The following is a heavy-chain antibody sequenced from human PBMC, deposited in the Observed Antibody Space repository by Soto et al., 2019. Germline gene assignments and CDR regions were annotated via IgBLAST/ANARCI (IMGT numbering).Heavy chain of an antibody. Sequence: QVQLVESGGGVVQLGRSLRLSCAASGFTFNNYGMHWVRQAPGKGLEWVATISNDGSDKYYADSVKGRLTISRDNSKNTVYLQMNSLRAEETAVYYCAKDQGIAASHGIDWGQGTMVTVSS. CDR3: AKDQGIAASHGID. V-gene: IGHV3-30*18. D-gene: IGHD6-13*01. CDR2: ISNDGSDK. J-gene: IGHJ3*01. CDR1: GFTFNNYG.